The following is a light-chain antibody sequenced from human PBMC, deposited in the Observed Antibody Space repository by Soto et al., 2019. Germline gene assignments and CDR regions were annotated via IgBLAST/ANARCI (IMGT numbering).Light chain of an antibody. CDR2: GAS. CDR3: QQRSNWPYT. J-gene: IGKJ2*01. Sequence: EVVLTQSPDSLSLSPGERATLSCRASQSITSSYLAWYRQKPGQAPRLLIYGASYRATGIPDRVSGSGSGTDFTLTISRLEPEDFAVYYCQQRSNWPYTFGQGTKLEIK. V-gene: IGKV3D-20*02. CDR1: QSITSSY.